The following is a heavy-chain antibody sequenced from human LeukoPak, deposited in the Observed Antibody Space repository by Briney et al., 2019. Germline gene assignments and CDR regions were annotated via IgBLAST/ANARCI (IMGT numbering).Heavy chain of an antibody. CDR2: IHPGDSDT. V-gene: IGHV5-51*01. CDR3: ARSPWNSYDY. CDR1: GYTFTSYW. D-gene: IGHD1-7*01. J-gene: IGHJ4*02. Sequence: GESLKISCKGSGYTFTSYWIGWVRQMPGKGLEWMGIIHPGDSDTRYSPSFQGQVTISADKSISTAYLQWSRLKASDTAMYYCARSPWNSYDYWGQGTLVTVSS.